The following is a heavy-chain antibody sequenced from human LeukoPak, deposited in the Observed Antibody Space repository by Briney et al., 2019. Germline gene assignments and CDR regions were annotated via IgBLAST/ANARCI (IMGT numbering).Heavy chain of an antibody. Sequence: SETLSLTCTVSGGSLSSGSYYWSWIRQPAGKRLEWIGRFYTSGSTNYNPSLKSRVTISVDTSKNQFSLKLSSVTAADTAVYYCARQKWLVQIDAFDIWGQGTMVTVSS. CDR1: GGSLSSGSYY. J-gene: IGHJ3*02. CDR2: FYTSGST. CDR3: ARQKWLVQIDAFDI. V-gene: IGHV4-61*02. D-gene: IGHD6-19*01.